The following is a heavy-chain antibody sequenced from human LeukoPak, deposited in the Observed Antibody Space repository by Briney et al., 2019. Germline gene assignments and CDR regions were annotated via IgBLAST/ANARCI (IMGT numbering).Heavy chain of an antibody. D-gene: IGHD5-24*01. J-gene: IGHJ4*02. CDR1: GGSFSGYY. CDR2: INHSGST. Sequence: KPSETLSLTCAVYGGSFSGYYWSWIRQPPGKGLEWIGEINHSGSTNYNPSLKSRVTISVDTSKNQFSLKLSSVTAADTAVYYCARGWLQYDYWGQGTLVTVSS. CDR3: ARGWLQYDY. V-gene: IGHV4-34*01.